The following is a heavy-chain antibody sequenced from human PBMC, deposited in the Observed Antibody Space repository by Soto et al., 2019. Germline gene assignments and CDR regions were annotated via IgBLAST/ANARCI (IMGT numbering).Heavy chain of an antibody. V-gene: IGHV3-33*01. CDR1: GFTFSSYG. CDR3: AREQGPYGGAADYGMDV. Sequence: QVQLVESGGGVVQPGRSLRLSCAASGFTFSSYGMHWVRQAPGKGLEWVAVIWYDGSNKYYADSVKGRFTISRDNSKNTLYLQMNSLRAEDTAVYYCAREQGPYGGAADYGMDVWGQGTTVTVSS. J-gene: IGHJ6*02. CDR2: IWYDGSNK. D-gene: IGHD4-17*01.